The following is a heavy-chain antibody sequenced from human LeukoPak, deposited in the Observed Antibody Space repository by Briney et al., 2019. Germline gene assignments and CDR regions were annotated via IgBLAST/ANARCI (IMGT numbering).Heavy chain of an antibody. V-gene: IGHV1-2*02. J-gene: IGHJ5*02. CDR3: ARDCQGYCRGGSCHWGFDP. D-gene: IGHD2-15*01. CDR2: INPNSGAT. CDR1: VYTFTGYY. Sequence: GASVKVSCKASVYTFTGYYMHWVRQAPGQGLECMGWINPNSGATNYAQKFQGRVTMTRDTSISTAYMELSRLRSDDTAVYYCARDCQGYCRGGSCHWGFDPWGQGTLVTVSS.